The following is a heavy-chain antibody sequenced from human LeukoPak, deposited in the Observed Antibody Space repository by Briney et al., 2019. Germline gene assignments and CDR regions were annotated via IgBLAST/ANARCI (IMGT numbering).Heavy chain of an antibody. CDR1: GFTFDDYA. D-gene: IGHD3-22*01. CDR3: AKDLSSAITSALVLDV. J-gene: IGHJ6*02. V-gene: IGHV3-9*01. CDR2: ITWNRDNI. Sequence: GGSLRLSCAASGFTFDDYAMHWVRQALGKGLEWVSGITWNRDNIGYGDSVKGRFTISRDNVKNVLYLQMTSLRPEDTALYYCAKDLSSAITSALVLDVWGQGTTVIVSS.